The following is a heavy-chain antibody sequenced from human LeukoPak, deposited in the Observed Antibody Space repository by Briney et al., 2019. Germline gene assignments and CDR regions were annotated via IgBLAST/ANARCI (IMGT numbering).Heavy chain of an antibody. D-gene: IGHD3-16*01. J-gene: IGHJ4*02. CDR1: GGSFSGYY. V-gene: IGHV4-34*01. Sequence: SETLSLTCAVYGGSFSGYYWSWIRQPPGKGLEWIGEINHSGSTNYNPSLKSRVTISVDTSKNQFSLKLSSVTAADTAVYYCARWVDTCYFDYWGQGTLVTVSS. CDR3: ARWVDTCYFDY. CDR2: INHSGST.